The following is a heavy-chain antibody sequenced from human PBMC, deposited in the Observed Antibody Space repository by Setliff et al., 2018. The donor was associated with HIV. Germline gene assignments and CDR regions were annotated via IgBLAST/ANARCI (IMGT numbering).Heavy chain of an antibody. Sequence: GGSLRLSCTSSGFTFRDHAISWVRQAPGKGLEWLGFIRRNTYGGTTEYAASLEGRFTISRDNSKDTLYLQMDSLTTEDTAVYYCGNDEVGFPRIAFIKVIVRMWGKGTTVTVSS. CDR2: IRRNTYGGTT. CDR3: GNDEVGFPRIAFIKVIVRM. D-gene: IGHD1-1*01. CDR1: GFTFRDHA. J-gene: IGHJ6*04. V-gene: IGHV3-49*04.